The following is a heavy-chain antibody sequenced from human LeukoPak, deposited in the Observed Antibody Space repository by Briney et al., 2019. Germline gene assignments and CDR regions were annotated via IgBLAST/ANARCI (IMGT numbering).Heavy chain of an antibody. Sequence: GRSLRLSCAASGFTFSSYGMHWVRQAPGKGLEWVAVIWHDGSNKYYADSVKGRFTISRDNSKNTLYLQMNSLRAEDTALYYCAINYYPSGSYYPDYWGQGTLVTVSS. CDR3: AINYYPSGSYYPDY. CDR2: IWHDGSNK. CDR1: GFTFSSYG. D-gene: IGHD3-10*01. V-gene: IGHV3-33*01. J-gene: IGHJ4*02.